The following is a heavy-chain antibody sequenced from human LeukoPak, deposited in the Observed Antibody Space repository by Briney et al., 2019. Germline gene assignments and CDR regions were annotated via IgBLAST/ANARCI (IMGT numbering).Heavy chain of an antibody. D-gene: IGHD2-15*01. V-gene: IGHV1-46*01. CDR1: GYTFTSYY. J-gene: IGHJ4*02. CDR2: INPSGGST. Sequence: GASVKVSCKASGYTFTSYYMHWVRQAPGQGLEWMGIINPSGGSTSYAQKFQGRATMTRDMSTSTVYMELSSLRSEDTALYYCARDFTGLLPPSYYFDYWGQGTLVTVSS. CDR3: ARDFTGLLPPSYYFDY.